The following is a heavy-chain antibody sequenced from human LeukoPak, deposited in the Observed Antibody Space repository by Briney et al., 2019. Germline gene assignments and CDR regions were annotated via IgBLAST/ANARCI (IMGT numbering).Heavy chain of an antibody. CDR2: IHPSGML. V-gene: IGHV4-31*03. CDR1: GASFNSDDQY. J-gene: IGHJ4*02. D-gene: IGHD3-22*01. CDR3: SRGLDSRKLGY. Sequence: SETLSLPCTVSGASFNSDDQYWSWMRQSPGKGLEWIGSIHPSGMLYNNPSLESRVTMSRDTSKNQFSLNPNSVTAADTAVYFCSRGLDSRKLGYWGQGILVTVSS.